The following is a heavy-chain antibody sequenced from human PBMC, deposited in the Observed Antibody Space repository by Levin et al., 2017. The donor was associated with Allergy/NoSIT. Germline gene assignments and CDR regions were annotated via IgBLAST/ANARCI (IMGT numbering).Heavy chain of an antibody. CDR1: GFSFSNYG. CDR2: IAYDGSIK. V-gene: IGHV3-30*18. J-gene: IGHJ4*02. CDR3: AKEGHMFAGPNYFDC. D-gene: IGHD3-16*01. Sequence: HPGGSLRLSCAASGFSFSNYGMHWVRQAPGKGLEWVAVIAYDGSIKVYADSVNGRFTISRDNFKNTLYLQMDGLTAEDAAVYYCAKEGHMFAGPNYFDCWGQGALVTVSS.